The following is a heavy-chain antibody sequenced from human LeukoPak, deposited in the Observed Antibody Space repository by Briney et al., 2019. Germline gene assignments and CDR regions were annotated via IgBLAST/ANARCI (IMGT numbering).Heavy chain of an antibody. CDR3: ARRPRSGYYLDY. Sequence: SETLSLTCTVSGGFIISSDYYWGWIRQSPGKGLEWIGSIHYSGSAYYSPSLKSRVTVSVDTSKNQFSLKLSSVTAADTAVYYCARRPRSGYYLDYWGQGTLVTVSS. CDR2: IHYSGSA. V-gene: IGHV4-39*01. CDR1: GGFIISSDYY. J-gene: IGHJ4*02. D-gene: IGHD3-22*01.